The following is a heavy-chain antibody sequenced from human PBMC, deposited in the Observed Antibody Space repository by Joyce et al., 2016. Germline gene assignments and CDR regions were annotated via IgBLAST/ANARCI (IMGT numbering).Heavy chain of an antibody. Sequence: QVQLVQSGAELKKPGAPVKVSCQTSRYTLSDYHMHWLLQAPGQGLEWMGWINPNNGGTHYSEKFQGRVTMTRDTSISTAYMELRRLTSDDTAVYYCARARPATGAFDYWGQGALVTVSS. D-gene: IGHD2-2*01. CDR1: RYTLSDYH. J-gene: IGHJ4*02. CDR2: INPNNGGT. V-gene: IGHV1-2*02. CDR3: ARARPATGAFDY.